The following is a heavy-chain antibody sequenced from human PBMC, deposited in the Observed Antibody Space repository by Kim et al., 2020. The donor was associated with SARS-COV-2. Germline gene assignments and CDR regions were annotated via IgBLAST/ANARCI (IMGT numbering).Heavy chain of an antibody. V-gene: IGHV3-74*01. CDR1: GFTFSNYW. Sequence: GGSLRLSCEASGFTFSNYWMNWVRQGPGKGLVWVSRINSDGGDTHYADSVKGRFTISRDNAENTLHLQLNSLGVEDTAIYYCARGTFQQGFDPWGKGTLVTVSS. CDR2: INSDGGDT. J-gene: IGHJ5*02. CDR3: ARGTFQQGFDP.